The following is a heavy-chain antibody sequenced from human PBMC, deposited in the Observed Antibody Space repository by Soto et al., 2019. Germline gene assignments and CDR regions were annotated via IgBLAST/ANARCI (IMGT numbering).Heavy chain of an antibody. CDR1: GFTFSSYS. Sequence: EVQLVESGGGLVQPGGSLRLSCAASGFTFSSYSMNWVRQAPGKGLEWVSYISSSSSTIYYADSVKGRFTISRDNAKNSLYLQMNSRRAEDTAVYYCAPPSGYYDYWGQGTLVTVSS. V-gene: IGHV3-48*01. CDR2: ISSSSSTI. CDR3: APPSGYYDY. D-gene: IGHD3-22*01. J-gene: IGHJ4*02.